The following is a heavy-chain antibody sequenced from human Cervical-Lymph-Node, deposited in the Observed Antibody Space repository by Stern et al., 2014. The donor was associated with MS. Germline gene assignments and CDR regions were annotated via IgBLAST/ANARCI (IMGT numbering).Heavy chain of an antibody. J-gene: IGHJ4*02. CDR2: IYHSGSS. CDR1: GDSVSNNAYY. Sequence: QVQLQESGPGLVKPSETLSLTCIVSGDSVSNNAYYWSWIRQSPGKGLEWIGYIYHSGSSSYNPSLQSRVSMSVDTSKNQFSLRLTSVTAADTAVYFCRKQVRDWGRGTLVIVSS. CDR3: RKQVRD. V-gene: IGHV4-61*08.